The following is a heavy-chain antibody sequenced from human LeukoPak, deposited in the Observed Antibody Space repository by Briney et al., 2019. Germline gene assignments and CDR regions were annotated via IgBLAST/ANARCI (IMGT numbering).Heavy chain of an antibody. Sequence: GGSLRLSCAASGFTFSSYWMHWVRQAPGKGLVWVSRINSDGSRTNYADSVKGRFTISRDNAKNSLFLQMNSLRDEDTAVYYCASGFSSSPYFDYWGQGTLVTVSS. CDR1: GFTFSSYW. V-gene: IGHV3-74*01. CDR3: ASGFSSSPYFDY. D-gene: IGHD6-6*01. CDR2: INSDGSRT. J-gene: IGHJ4*02.